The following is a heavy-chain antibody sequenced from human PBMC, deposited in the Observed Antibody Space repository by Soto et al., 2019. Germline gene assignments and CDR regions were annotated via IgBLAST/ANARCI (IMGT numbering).Heavy chain of an antibody. J-gene: IGHJ6*02. D-gene: IGHD3-3*01. CDR2: ISAYNGNT. V-gene: IGHV1-18*01. Sequence: GALVKVSRKASGYTFTGDGISWVRQAPGQGLEWMGWISAYNGNTNYAQKLQGRVTMTTDTSTSTAYMELRSLRSDDTAVYYCARDVTIFGVVIIGYYYYGMDVWGQGTTVTVS. CDR3: ARDVTIFGVVIIGYYYYGMDV. CDR1: GYTFTGDG.